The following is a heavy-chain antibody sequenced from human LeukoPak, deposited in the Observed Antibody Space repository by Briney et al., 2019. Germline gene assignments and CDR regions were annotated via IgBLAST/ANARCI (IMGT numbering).Heavy chain of an antibody. Sequence: GGSLKLSCAASGFTFSGSAMHWVRQASGKGLEWVGRIRSKANSYATAYAASVKGRFTISRDDSKNTAYLQMNSLRAEDTAVYYCARDPYIVVVPAAPGDWGQGTLVTVSS. V-gene: IGHV3-73*01. CDR1: GFTFSGSA. J-gene: IGHJ4*02. D-gene: IGHD2-2*01. CDR3: ARDPYIVVVPAAPGD. CDR2: IRSKANSYAT.